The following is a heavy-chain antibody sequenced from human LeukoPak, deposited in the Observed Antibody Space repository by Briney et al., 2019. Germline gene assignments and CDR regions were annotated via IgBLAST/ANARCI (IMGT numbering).Heavy chain of an antibody. CDR1: GFTFSSYA. J-gene: IGHJ3*02. Sequence: HPGGSLRLSCAASGFTFSSYAMSWVRQAPGKGLEWVSAISSSGSTIYYADSVKGRFTISRDNAKNSLYLQMNSLRAEDTAVYYCARDRYYDSSGYNAFDIWGQGTMVTVSS. D-gene: IGHD3-22*01. CDR3: ARDRYYDSSGYNAFDI. CDR2: ISSSGSTI. V-gene: IGHV3-48*04.